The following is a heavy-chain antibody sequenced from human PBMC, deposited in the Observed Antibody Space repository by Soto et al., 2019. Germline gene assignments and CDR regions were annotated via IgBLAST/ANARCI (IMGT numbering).Heavy chain of an antibody. CDR2: IRSKAYGGTT. V-gene: IGHV3-49*03. CDR3: TRVDPRTGIAPSGVRS. Sequence: GGSLRLSCTASGFTFGDYAMSWFRQAPGKGLEWVGFIRSKAYGGTTEYAASVKGRFTISRDDSKSIAYLQMNSLKTEDTAVYYCTRVDPRTGIAPSGVRSGGQGTLVTVSS. J-gene: IGHJ4*02. CDR1: GFTFGDYA. D-gene: IGHD6-13*01.